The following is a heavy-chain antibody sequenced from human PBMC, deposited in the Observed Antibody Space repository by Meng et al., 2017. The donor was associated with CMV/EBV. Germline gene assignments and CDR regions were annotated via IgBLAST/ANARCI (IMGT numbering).Heavy chain of an antibody. CDR2: INHSGST. V-gene: IGHV4-34*01. D-gene: IGHD2-15*01. CDR3: ASSLTYPDY. Sequence: QVQLQQWGAGLLKPPELLSPTCAVYGGSFSGYYWSWIRRPPGKGLEWIGEINHSGSTNYNPSLKSRVTISVDTSKNQFSLKLSSVTAADTAVYYCASSLTYPDYWGQGTLVTVSS. J-gene: IGHJ4*02. CDR1: GGSFSGYY.